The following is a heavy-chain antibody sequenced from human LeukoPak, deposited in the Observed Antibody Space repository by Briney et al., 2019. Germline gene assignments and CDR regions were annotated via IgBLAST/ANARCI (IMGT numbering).Heavy chain of an antibody. CDR2: ISSRSSTI. Sequence: GGSLRLSCAASGFTFSSYSMNWVRQAPGKGLEWVSYISSRSSTIYYADSVKGRFTISRDNAKNSLYLQMNSLRAEDTAVYYCAELGITMIGGVWGKGTTVTISS. CDR1: GFTFSSYS. J-gene: IGHJ6*04. V-gene: IGHV3-48*04. D-gene: IGHD3-10*02. CDR3: AELGITMIGGV.